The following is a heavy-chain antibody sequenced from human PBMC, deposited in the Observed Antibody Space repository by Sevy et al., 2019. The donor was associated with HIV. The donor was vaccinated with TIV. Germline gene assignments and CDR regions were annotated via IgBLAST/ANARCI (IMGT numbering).Heavy chain of an antibody. CDR3: AHSDMIPGYYYDMDV. CDR1: GFSLSTSGVG. D-gene: IGHD3-16*01. CDR2: IYWNDDK. J-gene: IGHJ6*02. Sequence: SGPTLVKPTQTLTLTCSFSGFSLSTSGVGVGWIRQPPGKALEWLALIYWNDDKRYSPSLKSRLTITKDTSKNQVVLTMTNVDPVDTATYYCAHSDMIPGYYYDMDVWGQGTTVTVSS. V-gene: IGHV2-5*01.